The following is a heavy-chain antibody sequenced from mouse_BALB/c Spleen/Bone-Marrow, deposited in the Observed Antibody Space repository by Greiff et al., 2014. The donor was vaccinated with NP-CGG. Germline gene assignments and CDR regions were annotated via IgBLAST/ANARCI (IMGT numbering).Heavy chain of an antibody. Sequence: VKLVESGPGLVAPSQSLSITCTVSGFSLTSYGVHWVRQPPGKGLEWLGVIWAGGSTNYNSALMSRLSISKDNSKSQVFLKMNSLQTDDTAMYYCAGVSSTMITTVFAYWGQGTLVTVSA. CDR2: IWAGGST. CDR1: GFSLTSYG. V-gene: IGHV2-9*02. CDR3: AGVSSTMITTVFAY. D-gene: IGHD2-4*01. J-gene: IGHJ3*01.